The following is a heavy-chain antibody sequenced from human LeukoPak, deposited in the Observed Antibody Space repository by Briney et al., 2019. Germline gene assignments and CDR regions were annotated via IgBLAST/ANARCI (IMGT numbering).Heavy chain of an antibody. D-gene: IGHD3-3*01. CDR2: INPSGGST. CDR1: GGTFSSYA. J-gene: IGHJ3*02. Sequence: ASVKVSCKASGGTFSSYAISWVRQAPGQGLEWMGIINPSGGSTSYAQKFQGRVTMTRDTSTSTVYMELSSLRSEDTAVYYCAREPSGYDTPDAFDIWGQGTMVTVSS. CDR3: AREPSGYDTPDAFDI. V-gene: IGHV1-46*01.